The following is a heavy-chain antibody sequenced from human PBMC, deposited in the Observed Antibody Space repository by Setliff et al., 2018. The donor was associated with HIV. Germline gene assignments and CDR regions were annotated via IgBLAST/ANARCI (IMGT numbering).Heavy chain of an antibody. J-gene: IGHJ6*03. D-gene: IGHD1-26*01. V-gene: IGHV1-8*02. Sequence: ASVKVSCKPSGYTFTNYDINWVRQAAGQGLEWMGWMNPDSRNTGYAQRFEGSVTMTLYTSISTAYMELNNVKFEDTAVYYCARARTDYSYRGRRSHYYIYVWARGATVTVSS. CDR2: MNPDSRNT. CDR3: ARARTDYSYRGRRSHYYIYV. CDR1: GYTFTNYD.